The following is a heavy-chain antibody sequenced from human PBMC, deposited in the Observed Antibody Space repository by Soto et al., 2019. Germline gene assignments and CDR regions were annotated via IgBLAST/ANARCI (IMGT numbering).Heavy chain of an antibody. CDR1: GGSIRSNNW. CDR2: IFHSGST. D-gene: IGHD6-13*01. CDR3: AHIGVSRWFDF. Sequence: SETLSLTCAVSGGSIRSNNWWIWVRQPPGKGLEWIGEIFHSGSTNYNPSLKTRVTISVDKSKNQVVLTLTNMDPVDTATYSCAHIGVSRWFDFWGQGTLVTVSS. V-gene: IGHV4-4*02. J-gene: IGHJ4*02.